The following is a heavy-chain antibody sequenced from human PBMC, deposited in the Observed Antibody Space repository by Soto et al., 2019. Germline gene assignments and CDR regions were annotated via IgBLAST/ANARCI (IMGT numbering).Heavy chain of an antibody. CDR2: IIPIFGTA. J-gene: IGHJ6*02. Sequence: QVQLVQSGAEVKKPGSSVKVSCKASGGTFSSYAISWVRQAPVQGLEWMGGIIPIFGTANYAQKFQGRVTISADESTSTAYMELSSLRSEDTAVYYCASAIFGVVIIHAYYGMDVWGQGTTVTVSS. CDR1: GGTFSSYA. V-gene: IGHV1-69*01. CDR3: ASAIFGVVIIHAYYGMDV. D-gene: IGHD3-3*01.